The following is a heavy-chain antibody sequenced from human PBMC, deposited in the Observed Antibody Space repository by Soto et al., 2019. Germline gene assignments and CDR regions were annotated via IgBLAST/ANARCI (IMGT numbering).Heavy chain of an antibody. CDR2: IIPVFNTT. CDR3: ARSLGRCWTTY. J-gene: IGHJ4*02. CDR1: GGTFSSYT. D-gene: IGHD1-1*01. Sequence: QVHLVQSEAEVKKPGSSVKVSCKASGGTFSSYTVSWVRQAPGQGLEWVGGIIPVFNTTYYAQKFQGRVTILADKSTSTAYMELSNLRAEDTAVYYCARSLGRCWTTYWGQGTLVTVSS. V-gene: IGHV1-69*06.